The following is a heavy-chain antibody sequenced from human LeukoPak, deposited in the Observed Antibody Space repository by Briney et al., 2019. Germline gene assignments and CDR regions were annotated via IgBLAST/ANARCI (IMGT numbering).Heavy chain of an antibody. CDR1: GGSFSGYY. CDR3: ARGRRDGYPARFYFDY. CDR2: INHSGST. D-gene: IGHD5-24*01. V-gene: IGHV4-34*01. Sequence: SETLSLTCAVYGGSFSGYYWSWIRQPPGKGLEWIGEINHSGSTNYNPSLKSRVTISVDTSKNQFSLELSSVTAADTAVYYCARGRRDGYPARFYFDYWGQGTLVTVSS. J-gene: IGHJ4*02.